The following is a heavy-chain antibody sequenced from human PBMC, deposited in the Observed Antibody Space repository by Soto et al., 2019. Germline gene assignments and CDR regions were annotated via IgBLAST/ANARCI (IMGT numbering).Heavy chain of an antibody. CDR2: INAGNGNT. V-gene: IGHV1-3*01. J-gene: IGHJ6*02. Sequence: GASVKVSCKASGYTFTSYAMHWVRQAPGQRLEWMGWINAGNGNTKYSQKFQGRVTITRDTSASTAYMELSSLRSEDTAVYYCARATRRGSLDYYYYGMDVWGQGTTVTVSS. CDR1: GYTFTSYA. D-gene: IGHD3-10*01. CDR3: ARATRRGSLDYYYYGMDV.